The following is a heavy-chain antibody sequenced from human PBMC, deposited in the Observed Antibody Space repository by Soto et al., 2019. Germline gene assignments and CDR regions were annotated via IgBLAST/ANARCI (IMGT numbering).Heavy chain of an antibody. CDR3: AKDVGSYYYDTSAYLYDY. Sequence: EVQLVESGGGLVQPGGSVRLSCVGSGFIFEDFAMNWVRQVPGKGLEWVSGISWNSATLAYADSVKGRFIVSRDNGKNILYLQMNSLRAEDAALYYCAKDVGSYYYDTSAYLYDYWGQGTLVTVSS. J-gene: IGHJ4*02. D-gene: IGHD3-22*01. CDR2: ISWNSATL. V-gene: IGHV3-9*01. CDR1: GFIFEDFA.